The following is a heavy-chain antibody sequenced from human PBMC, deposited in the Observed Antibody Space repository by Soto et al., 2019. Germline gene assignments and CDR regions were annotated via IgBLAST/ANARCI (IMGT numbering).Heavy chain of an antibody. CDR1: GFTFSSYA. CDR2: ISGSGGST. CDR3: VLKFTAGSGYYFGYYYYGMDV. J-gene: IGHJ6*02. D-gene: IGHD3-22*01. Sequence: PGGSLRLSCAASGFTFSSYAMSWVRQAPGKGLEWVSAISGSGGSTYYADSVKGRFTISRDNSKNTPYLQMNSLRAEDTAVYYCVLKFTAGSGYYFGYYYYGMDVWGQGTTVTVSS. V-gene: IGHV3-23*01.